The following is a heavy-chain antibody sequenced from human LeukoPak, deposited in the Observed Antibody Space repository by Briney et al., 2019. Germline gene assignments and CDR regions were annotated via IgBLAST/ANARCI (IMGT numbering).Heavy chain of an antibody. CDR3: ARVPRPDIVVVPAAYNWFDP. CDR1: GGSFSGYY. CDR2: INHIGST. Sequence: PSETLSLTCAVYGGSFSGYYWSWIRQPPGKGLEWIGEINHIGSTNYSPSLKSRVTISVDTSKNQFSLKLSSVTAADTAVYYCARVPRPDIVVVPAAYNWFDPWGQGTLVTVSS. V-gene: IGHV4-34*01. J-gene: IGHJ5*02. D-gene: IGHD2-2*01.